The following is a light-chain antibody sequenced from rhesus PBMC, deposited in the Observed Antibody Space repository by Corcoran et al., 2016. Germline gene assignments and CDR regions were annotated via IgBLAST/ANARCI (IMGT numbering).Light chain of an antibody. V-gene: IGKV1-32*03. J-gene: IGKJ2*01. CDR1: QGISSY. CDR3: QQGYSTPYS. CDR2: YAN. Sequence: DIQMSQSPSSLSATVGDRVTITCRASQGISSYLNWYQQKPGKAPKLLTYYANRLASGVPSMFSGSGSGTDYTLTISSLLPEAFATYYCQQGYSTPYSFGQGTKVEIK.